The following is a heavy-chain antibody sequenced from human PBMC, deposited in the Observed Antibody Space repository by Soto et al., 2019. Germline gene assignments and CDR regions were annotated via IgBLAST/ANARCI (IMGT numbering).Heavy chain of an antibody. D-gene: IGHD3-10*01. CDR2: ISGYNGNT. CDR1: AGTFSSYG. J-gene: IGHJ5*02. V-gene: IGHV1-18*01. Sequence: ASVKVSCKASAGTFSSYGISWVRQAPGQGLEWMGWISGYNGNTIYAQKLQGRVTMTTDTSTSTAYMELRSLRCDDTAVYYCARVKQVNYGSGKPGDWFDPWGQGTLVTVSS. CDR3: ARVKQVNYGSGKPGDWFDP.